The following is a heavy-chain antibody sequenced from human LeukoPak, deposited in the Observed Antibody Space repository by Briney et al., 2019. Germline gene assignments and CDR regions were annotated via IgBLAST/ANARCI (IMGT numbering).Heavy chain of an antibody. CDR2: IYYSGST. J-gene: IGHJ5*02. V-gene: IGHV4-39*07. CDR1: GGSINSGDYY. CDR3: ARGSEQQLVAWFDP. Sequence: SETLSLTCTVSGGSINSGDYYWVWIRQPPGKGLEWIGSIYYSGSTSYNPSLKSRVTISVDTSKNQFSLKLSSVTAADTAVYYCARGSEQQLVAWFDPWGQGTLVTVSS. D-gene: IGHD6-13*01.